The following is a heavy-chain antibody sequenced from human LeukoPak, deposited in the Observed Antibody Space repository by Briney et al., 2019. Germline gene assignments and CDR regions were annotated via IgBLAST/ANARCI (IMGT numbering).Heavy chain of an antibody. Sequence: GGSLRLSCAASGFTFSSYAMSWVRQAPGKGLEWVSAISGSGGSTYYADSAKGRFTISRDNSKNTLYLQMNSLRAEDTAVYYCAKAKYYYDSSGEYWGQGTLVTVSS. J-gene: IGHJ4*02. D-gene: IGHD3-22*01. CDR1: GFTFSSYA. CDR3: AKAKYYYDSSGEY. V-gene: IGHV3-23*01. CDR2: ISGSGGST.